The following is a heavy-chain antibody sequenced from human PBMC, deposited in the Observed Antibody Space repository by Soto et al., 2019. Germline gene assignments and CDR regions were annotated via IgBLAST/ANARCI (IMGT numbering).Heavy chain of an antibody. J-gene: IGHJ4*02. V-gene: IGHV3-21*04. CDR2: ITSGSPYT. CDR3: AKQIGFSSSWDHFDY. Sequence: GGSLRLSCAASGVTMNNYIMSWVRQAPGKGLEWVSSITSGSPYTYYADSVKGRFTISRDNSKNTLYLQMNSLRAEDTAVYYCAKQIGFSSSWDHFDYWGQGTPVTVSS. D-gene: IGHD6-13*01. CDR1: GVTMNNYI.